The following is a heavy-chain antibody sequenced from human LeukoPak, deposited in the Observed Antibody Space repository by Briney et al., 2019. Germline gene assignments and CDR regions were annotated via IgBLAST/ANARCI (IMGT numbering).Heavy chain of an antibody. V-gene: IGHV1-8*01. J-gene: IGHJ4*02. CDR3: AREGVLVADDY. CDR2: MNPNSGNT. Sequence: ASVKISCKASGYTFASYDINWVRQATGQGLEWMGWMNPNSGNTGYAQKFQGRVTMTRNTSISTAYMELSSLRSEDTAVYYCAREGVLVADDYWGQGTLVTVSS. CDR1: GYTFASYD. D-gene: IGHD5-12*01.